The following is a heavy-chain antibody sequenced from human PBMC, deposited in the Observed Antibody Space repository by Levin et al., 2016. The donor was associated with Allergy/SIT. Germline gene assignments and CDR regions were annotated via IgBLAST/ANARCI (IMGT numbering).Heavy chain of an antibody. J-gene: IGHJ4*02. CDR1: GFTFNNYY. V-gene: IGHV3-7*03. Sequence: GGSLRLSCAASGFTFNNYYMSWVRQPPGKGLEWVTNISQDGTKRYSVDSVKGRFTISRDNAKNSLYLQMNSLRAEDTAVYYCARDAMRGGDYDYWGQGTLVTVSS. CDR2: ISQDGTKR. D-gene: IGHD3-16*01. CDR3: ARDAMRGGDYDY.